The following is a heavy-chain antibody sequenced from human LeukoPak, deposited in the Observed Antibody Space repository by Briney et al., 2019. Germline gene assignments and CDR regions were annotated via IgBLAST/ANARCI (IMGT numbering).Heavy chain of an antibody. Sequence: ASVKVSCKASGYTFTSYGISWVRQAPGQGLEWMGWISAYNGNTNYAQKLQGRVTMTTDTSTSTAYMELRSLRSDDTAVYYCARYGGPVDSSGYYYHPLFDYWGQGTLVTVSS. D-gene: IGHD3-22*01. CDR1: GYTFTSYG. CDR2: ISAYNGNT. CDR3: ARYGGPVDSSGYYYHPLFDY. J-gene: IGHJ4*02. V-gene: IGHV1-18*01.